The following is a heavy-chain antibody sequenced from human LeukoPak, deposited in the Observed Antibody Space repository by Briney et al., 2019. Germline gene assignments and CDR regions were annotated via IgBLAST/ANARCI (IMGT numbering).Heavy chain of an antibody. V-gene: IGHV3-33*01. J-gene: IGHJ6*02. D-gene: IGHD2-15*01. CDR2: IWYDGSNK. CDR1: GFTFSSYG. Sequence: GRSLRLSCAASGFTFSSYGMHWVRQAPGKGLEWVAVIWYDGSNKYYADSVKGRFTISRDNSKNTLYLQMNSLRAEDTAVYYCARGADCSGGSCYSDDYYYGMDVWGQGTTVTVSS. CDR3: ARGADCSGGSCYSDDYYYGMDV.